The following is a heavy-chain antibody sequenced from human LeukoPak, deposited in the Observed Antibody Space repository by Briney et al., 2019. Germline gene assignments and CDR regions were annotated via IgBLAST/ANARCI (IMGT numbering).Heavy chain of an antibody. CDR3: AKQDIAVVPASFFFKTEFDF. D-gene: IGHD2-2*01. Sequence: QPGGSLRLSCAASGFTVSSNYMTWVRQAPGKGLEWVSLIYSAGSTYYADSVKGRFTISRDSSKNTLYLQMNTLRAEDTAVYYCAKQDIAVVPASFFFKTEFDFWGQGALVIVSS. V-gene: IGHV3-53*01. J-gene: IGHJ4*02. CDR1: GFTVSSNY. CDR2: IYSAGST.